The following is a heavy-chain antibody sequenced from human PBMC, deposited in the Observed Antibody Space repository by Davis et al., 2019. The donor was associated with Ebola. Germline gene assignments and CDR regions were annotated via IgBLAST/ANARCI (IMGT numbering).Heavy chain of an antibody. CDR1: GYTFTSYG. CDR3: ARDMYSSSWYLWYFDY. Sequence: AASVKVSCKASGYTFTSYGISWVRQAPGQGLEWMGRNNPNTGDTNYAQKFQGRVTMTRDTSISTAYMELSRLTSDDTAVYYCARDMYSSSWYLWYFDYWGQGTLVTVSS. D-gene: IGHD6-13*01. J-gene: IGHJ4*02. V-gene: IGHV1-2*06. CDR2: NNPNTGDT.